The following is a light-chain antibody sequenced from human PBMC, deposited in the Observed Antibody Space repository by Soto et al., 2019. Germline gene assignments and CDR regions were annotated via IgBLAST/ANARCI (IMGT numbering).Light chain of an antibody. CDR2: GTS. J-gene: IGKJ4*01. CDR3: QQCNDWPLT. CDR1: QNVGID. V-gene: IGKV3-15*01. Sequence: EIVMTQSPATRSVSPGERATLSCRASQNVGIDLAWFQQKPGQAPRLLIYGTSIRATGIPARFSASGSGTEFTLTINSLQSEDFAVYYCQQCNDWPLTFGGGTKVDIK.